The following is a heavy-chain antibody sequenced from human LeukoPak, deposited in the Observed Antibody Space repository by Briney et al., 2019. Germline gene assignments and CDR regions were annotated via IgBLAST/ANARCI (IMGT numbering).Heavy chain of an antibody. CDR1: GGSIRSYY. CDR3: AREITGPTLDI. V-gene: IGHV4-59*12. Sequence: SETLSLTCTVSGGSIRSYYWGWIRQPPGKGLEWIGYIHYSESTKYNPSLKSRVTMSVDTSKNQFSLKLSSVTAADTAVYYCAREITGPTLDIWGQGTMVTVSS. J-gene: IGHJ3*02. CDR2: IHYSEST. D-gene: IGHD1-20*01.